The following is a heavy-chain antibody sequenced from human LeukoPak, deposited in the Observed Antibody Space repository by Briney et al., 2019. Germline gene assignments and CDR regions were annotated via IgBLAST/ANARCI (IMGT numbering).Heavy chain of an antibody. V-gene: IGHV4-31*03. CDR2: IYYSGNT. J-gene: IGHJ3*01. D-gene: IGHD3-16*01. Sequence: PSETLSLTCTVSGGSISTVGYYWSWIRQHPGEGLEWIGYIYYSGNTNFNPSLKSRVAMSVDTSKNQFSLRLSSVTAADTAVYYCARRGRFGGRDGGEGFDLWGQGTMVTVS. CDR1: GGSISTVGYY. CDR3: ARRGRFGGRDGGEGFDL.